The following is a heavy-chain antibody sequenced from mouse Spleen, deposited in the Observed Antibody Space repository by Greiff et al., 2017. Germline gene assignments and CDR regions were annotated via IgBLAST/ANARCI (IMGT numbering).Heavy chain of an antibody. Sequence: LMESGPGLVKPSQSLSLTCSVTGYSITRGYYWNWIRQFPGNKLEWMGYISYDGSNNYNPSLKNRISITRDTSKNQFFRKLNSVTTEDTATYYCARAYGDYGVFYAMDYWGQGTSVTVSS. CDR3: ARAYGDYGVFYAMDY. CDR2: ISYDGSN. CDR1: GYSITRGYY. D-gene: IGHD2-13*01. J-gene: IGHJ4*01. V-gene: IGHV3-6*01.